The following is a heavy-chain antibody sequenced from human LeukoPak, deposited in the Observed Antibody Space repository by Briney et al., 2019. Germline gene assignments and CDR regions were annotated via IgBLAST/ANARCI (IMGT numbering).Heavy chain of an antibody. CDR3: AKDYSSDYYLYDY. V-gene: IGHV4-31*03. J-gene: IGHJ4*02. D-gene: IGHD3-22*01. CDR1: GGSISSGGYY. CDR2: IYYSGST. Sequence: SETLSHTCTVSGGSISSGGYYWSWIRPHPGKGLEWIGYIYYSGSTYYNPSLKSRVTISVDTSKNQFSLKLSSVTAADTVVYYCAKDYSSDYYLYDYWGQGTLVTVSS.